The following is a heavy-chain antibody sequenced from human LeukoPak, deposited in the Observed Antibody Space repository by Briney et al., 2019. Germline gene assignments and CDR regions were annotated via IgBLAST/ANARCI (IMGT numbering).Heavy chain of an antibody. V-gene: IGHV3-48*01. CDR1: GFTFSIYS. CDR2: ISSSSSTI. Sequence: GGSLRLSCAASGFTFSIYSMNWVRQAPGKGLEWVSYISSSSSTIYYADSVKGRFTISRDNSKNTLFLQMNSLRAEDTAVYYCARLTPAAGSIYIVDWGPGTLVTVSS. CDR3: ARLTPAAGSIYIVD. J-gene: IGHJ4*02. D-gene: IGHD6-13*01.